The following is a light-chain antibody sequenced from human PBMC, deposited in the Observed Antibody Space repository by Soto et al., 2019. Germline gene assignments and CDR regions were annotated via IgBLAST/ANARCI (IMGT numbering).Light chain of an antibody. CDR1: KIGSKS. Sequence: SYELTQPPSVSVAPGKTATITCEGDKIGSKSLHWYQQKAGQAPVLVIYYDSGRPSGIPGRFSGSNSGNTATLTISGVEVGDEAYYYRQVWISPSDHPVFGEGTKLTVL. V-gene: IGLV3-21*04. J-gene: IGLJ2*01. CDR3: QVWISPSDHPV. CDR2: YDS.